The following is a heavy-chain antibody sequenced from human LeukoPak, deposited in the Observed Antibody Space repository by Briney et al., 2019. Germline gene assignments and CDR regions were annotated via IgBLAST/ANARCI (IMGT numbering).Heavy chain of an antibody. Sequence: PGRSLRLSCAASGFTFDDYAMHWVRQAPGKGLEWVSGISWNSGNIGYADSVKGRFTISRDNAKNSLYLQMNSLRAEDTALYYCAKDTEYQLLSGFDYWGQGTLVTVSS. J-gene: IGHJ4*02. D-gene: IGHD2-2*01. CDR2: ISWNSGNI. V-gene: IGHV3-9*01. CDR1: GFTFDDYA. CDR3: AKDTEYQLLSGFDY.